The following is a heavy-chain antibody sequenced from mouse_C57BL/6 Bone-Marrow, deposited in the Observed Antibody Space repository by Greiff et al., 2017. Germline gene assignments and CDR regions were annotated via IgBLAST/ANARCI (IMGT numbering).Heavy chain of an antibody. Sequence: EVQRVESGPGLVKPSQSLSLTCSVTGYSITSSYYWNWIRQFPGNKLEWMGYISYDGSNNYNPSLKNRISITRDTSKNQFFLKLNSVTTEDTATYYGARDRTGIAMDYWGQGTSVTVSS. CDR2: ISYDGSN. D-gene: IGHD4-1*01. V-gene: IGHV3-6*01. J-gene: IGHJ4*01. CDR1: GYSITSSYY. CDR3: ARDRTGIAMDY.